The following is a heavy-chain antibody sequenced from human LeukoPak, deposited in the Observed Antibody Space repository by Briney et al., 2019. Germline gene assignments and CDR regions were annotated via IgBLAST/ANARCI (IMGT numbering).Heavy chain of an antibody. CDR3: AKDRSGSYVY. J-gene: IGHJ4*02. D-gene: IGHD3-10*01. CDR2: IRYDGSNK. CDR1: GFSVGSNY. Sequence: PGGSLRLSCAASGFSVGSNYMTWVRQAPGKGLEWVAFIRYDGSNKYYADSVKGRFTISRDNSKNTLYLQMNSLRAEDTAVYYCAKDRSGSYVYWGQGTLVTVSS. V-gene: IGHV3-30*02.